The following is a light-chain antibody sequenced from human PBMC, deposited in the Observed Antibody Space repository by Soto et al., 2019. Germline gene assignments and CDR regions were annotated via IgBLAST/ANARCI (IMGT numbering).Light chain of an antibody. Sequence: EIVLTQSPATLSLSPGERATLSCRASQSVSSYLAWYQQKPGQAPRRLIYDASNRANGIPARFSGSWSGTDFTITISSLEPEDSAFYYCQQRSNWPPAFGQGTKVEIK. J-gene: IGKJ1*01. V-gene: IGKV3-11*01. CDR2: DAS. CDR1: QSVSSY. CDR3: QQRSNWPPA.